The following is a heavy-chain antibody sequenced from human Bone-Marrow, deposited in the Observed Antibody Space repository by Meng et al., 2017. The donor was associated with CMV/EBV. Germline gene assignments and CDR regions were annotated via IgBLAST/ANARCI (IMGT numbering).Heavy chain of an antibody. D-gene: IGHD3-9*01. J-gene: IGHJ4*02. V-gene: IGHV3-48*03. CDR3: AKDWASYDILTGYSPPDDY. CDR1: GFTFSSYE. Sequence: GESLKISCAASGFTFSSYEMNWVRQAPGKGLEWVSYISSSGSTIYYADSVKGRFTISRDNAKNSLYLQMNSLRAEDTAVYYCAKDWASYDILTGYSPPDDYWGQGTLVTVSS. CDR2: ISSSGSTI.